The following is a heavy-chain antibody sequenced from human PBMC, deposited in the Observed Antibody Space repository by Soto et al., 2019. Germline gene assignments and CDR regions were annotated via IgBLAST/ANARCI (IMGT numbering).Heavy chain of an antibody. Sequence: PSETLSLTCTVSGGSVSSGSYYWSWIRQPPGKGLEWIGYIYYSGSTNYNPSLKSRVTISVDTSKNQFSLKLSSVTAADTAVYYCARLGALLDIVLVPAASDYYYYGMDVWGKGSRVTVSS. CDR3: ARLGALLDIVLVPAASDYYYYGMDV. CDR1: GGSVSSGSYY. D-gene: IGHD2-2*01. V-gene: IGHV4-61*01. CDR2: IYYSGST. J-gene: IGHJ6*04.